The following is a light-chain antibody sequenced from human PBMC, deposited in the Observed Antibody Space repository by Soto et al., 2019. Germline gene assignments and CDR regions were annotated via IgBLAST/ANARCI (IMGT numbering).Light chain of an antibody. CDR1: SSDVGGYNY. J-gene: IGLJ1*01. CDR3: SSYRHTMANV. Sequence: QSALTQPASVSGSPGQSITISCTGTSSDVGGYNYVSWYQHHPGKAPKLIIYDVSDRPSGVSNRFSGSKSGNTASLTISGLQAEDEADYYCSSYRHTMANVFGTGTKLTVL. V-gene: IGLV2-14*03. CDR2: DVS.